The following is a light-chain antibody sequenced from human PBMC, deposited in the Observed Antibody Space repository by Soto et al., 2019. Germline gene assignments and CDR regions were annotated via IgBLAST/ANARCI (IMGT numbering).Light chain of an antibody. V-gene: IGKV3-15*01. Sequence: ENVLTQSPGTLSLSPGERATLSCRASQSVSSNYVAWYQQKPGQAPRLLIYGASTRATGIPARFSGSGSGTEFTLTISSLQSEDFAVYYCQQYNNWPITFGQGTRLEIK. CDR1: QSVSSN. J-gene: IGKJ5*01. CDR3: QQYNNWPIT. CDR2: GAS.